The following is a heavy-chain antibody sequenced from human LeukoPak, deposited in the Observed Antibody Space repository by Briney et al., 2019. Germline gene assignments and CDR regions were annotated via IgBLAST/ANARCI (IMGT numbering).Heavy chain of an antibody. CDR2: ISSSSSYI. CDR1: GFTFSTYS. CDR3: ARDYYGSGSQAFDP. J-gene: IGHJ5*02. Sequence: GGSLRLSCAASGFTFSTYSMNWVRQAPGKGLEWVSSISSSSSYIYYADSVKGRFTISRDNAKNSLYLQMNSLRAEDTAVYYCARDYYGSGSQAFDPWGQGTLVTVSS. D-gene: IGHD3-10*01. V-gene: IGHV3-21*01.